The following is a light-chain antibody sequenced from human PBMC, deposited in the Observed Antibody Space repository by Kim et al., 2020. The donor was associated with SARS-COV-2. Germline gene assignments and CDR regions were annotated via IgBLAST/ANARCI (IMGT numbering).Light chain of an antibody. CDR1: QTISDN. V-gene: IGKV3-15*01. Sequence: DIVMTQSPATLSVSPGESATLSCRASQTISDNLAWYQQQPGQAPRLLIYDASTRPTDIPARFTASGSGTEFTLTISSLQSEDFALYYCQQYNDWPRTFGQGTKVEI. J-gene: IGKJ2*01. CDR2: DAS. CDR3: QQYNDWPRT.